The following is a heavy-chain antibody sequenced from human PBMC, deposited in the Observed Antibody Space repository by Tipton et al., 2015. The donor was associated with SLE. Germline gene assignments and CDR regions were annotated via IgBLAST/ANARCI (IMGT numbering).Heavy chain of an antibody. CDR2: ISSYSGTT. V-gene: IGHV1-18*01. CDR3: ARSIVATTDFDY. CDR1: GYTFTSSG. J-gene: IGHJ4*02. D-gene: IGHD5-12*01. Sequence: QSGPEVKKPGASVKVSCKTSGYTFTSSGISWVRQAPGQGLEWMGWISSYSGTTNYAQKLQGRVTMTTDTSTSTAYMELRSLRSDDTAVYYCARSIVATTDFDYWGQGTLVTVSA.